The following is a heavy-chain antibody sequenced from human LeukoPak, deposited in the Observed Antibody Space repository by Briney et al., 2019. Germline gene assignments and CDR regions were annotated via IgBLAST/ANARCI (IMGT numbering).Heavy chain of an antibody. CDR2: INHSGST. D-gene: IGHD3-22*01. Sequence: SETLSLTCAVYGGSFSGYYWSWIRQPPGKGLEWIEEINHSGSTNYNPSLKSRVTISVDTSKNQFSLKLSSVTAADTAVYYCARKPNYYDSNGYQPQYFDYWGQGTLVTVSS. CDR3: ARKPNYYDSNGYQPQYFDY. V-gene: IGHV4-34*01. CDR1: GGSFSGYY. J-gene: IGHJ4*02.